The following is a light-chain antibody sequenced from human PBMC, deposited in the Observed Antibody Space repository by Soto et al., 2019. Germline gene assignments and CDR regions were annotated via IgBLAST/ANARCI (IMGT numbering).Light chain of an antibody. CDR1: TLGDKY. J-gene: IGLJ2*01. CDR3: QAWDSSTQA. V-gene: IGLV3-1*01. Sequence: SYELTQPPSVSVSPGQTASITCSGDTLGDKYACWYQQKPGQSPVLVIYQDSKRPSGIPERFSGSNSENTATLTISGTQAMDEADYYCQAWDSSTQAFGGGTKLTVL. CDR2: QDS.